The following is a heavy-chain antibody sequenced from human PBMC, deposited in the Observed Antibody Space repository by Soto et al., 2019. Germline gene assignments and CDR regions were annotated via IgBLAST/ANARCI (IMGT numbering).Heavy chain of an antibody. D-gene: IGHD3-16*01. Sequence: PSETLSLTCAVYGGSFSGYYWSWIRQPPGKGLEWIGEINHSGSTNYNPSLKSRVTISVDTSKNQFSLKLSSVTAADTAVYYCGRSGLTLALLDYWGEGTLVTVSS. J-gene: IGHJ4*02. CDR2: INHSGST. CDR1: GGSFSGYY. CDR3: GRSGLTLALLDY. V-gene: IGHV4-34*01.